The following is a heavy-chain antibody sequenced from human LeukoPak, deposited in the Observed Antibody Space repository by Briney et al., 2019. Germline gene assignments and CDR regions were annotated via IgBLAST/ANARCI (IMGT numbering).Heavy chain of an antibody. V-gene: IGHV3-30-3*01. D-gene: IGHD3-10*01. CDR1: GFTFSTYA. CDR3: ASLRGD. Sequence: GGSLRLSCAASGFTFSTYAMSWVRQAPGKGLEWVAVISYDGSNKYYADSVKGRFTISRDNSKNTLYLQMNSLRAEDTAVYYCASLRGDWGQGTLVTVSS. J-gene: IGHJ4*02. CDR2: ISYDGSNK.